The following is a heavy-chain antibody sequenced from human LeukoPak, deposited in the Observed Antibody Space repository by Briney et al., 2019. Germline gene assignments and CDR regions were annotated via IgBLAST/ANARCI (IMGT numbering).Heavy chain of an antibody. V-gene: IGHV3-7*05. D-gene: IGHD6-19*01. Sequence: GGSLRLSCAASGFTFSSYSMNWVRQAPGKGPEWVANIKQDGGEKYYVDSVKGRFTISRDKAKNSLYLQMNSLRAEDTAVYYCARSSKAESTRYSSGWYSGPPYYYGMDVWGQGTTVTVSS. J-gene: IGHJ6*02. CDR2: IKQDGGEK. CDR1: GFTFSSYS. CDR3: ARSSKAESTRYSSGWYSGPPYYYGMDV.